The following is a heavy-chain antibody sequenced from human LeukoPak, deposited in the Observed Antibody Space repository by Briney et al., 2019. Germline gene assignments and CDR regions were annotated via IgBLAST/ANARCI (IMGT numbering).Heavy chain of an antibody. CDR2: IYYSGSI. J-gene: IGHJ5*02. Sequence: PSDTLTLICTLWGRSISSCGYHWSWIRQHPGEVLLRIGYIYYSGSIYYNLSLKSRVTISVDTSNNQFSLKLSSVTAADTAVYYCARNYGSGSYYSSNWFDPWGQGTLVTVSS. CDR3: ARNYGSGSYYSSNWFDP. CDR1: GRSISSCGYH. D-gene: IGHD3-10*01. V-gene: IGHV4-31*03.